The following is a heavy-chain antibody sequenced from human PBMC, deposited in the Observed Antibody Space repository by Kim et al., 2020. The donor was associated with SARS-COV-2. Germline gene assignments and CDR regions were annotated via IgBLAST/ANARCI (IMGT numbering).Heavy chain of an antibody. CDR3: TTDIPPYSSAPYFDY. CDR1: GFTFSNAW. V-gene: IGHV3-15*01. Sequence: GGSLRLSCAASGFTFSNAWMSWVRQAPGKGLEWVGRIKSKTDGGTTDYAAPVKGRFTISRDDSKNTLYLQMNSLKTEDTAVYYCTTDIPPYSSAPYFDYWGQGTLVTVSS. CDR2: IKSKTDGGTT. J-gene: IGHJ4*02. D-gene: IGHD6-25*01.